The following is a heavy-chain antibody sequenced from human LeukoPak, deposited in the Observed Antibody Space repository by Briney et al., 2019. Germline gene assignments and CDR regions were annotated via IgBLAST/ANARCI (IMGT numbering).Heavy chain of an antibody. J-gene: IGHJ2*01. V-gene: IGHV3-9*01. CDR1: GFTFDDYA. CDR3: AKGLQWLEGYFDL. Sequence: GRSLRLSCAASGFTFDDYAMHWVRQAPGKGLEWVSGISWNSGSIGYADSVKGRFTISRDNAKNSLYPQMNSLRAEDTALYYCAKGLQWLEGYFDLWGRGTLVTVSS. CDR2: ISWNSGSI. D-gene: IGHD6-19*01.